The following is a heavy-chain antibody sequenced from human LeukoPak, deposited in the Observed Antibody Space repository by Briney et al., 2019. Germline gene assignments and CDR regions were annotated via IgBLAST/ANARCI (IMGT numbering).Heavy chain of an antibody. V-gene: IGHV3-11*04. J-gene: IGHJ3*02. CDR1: GFSFSDHY. Sequence: GGSLRRSCAASGFSFSDHYMSWIRQAPGKGLEWISYISSSGRTIYYADSVKGRFTISRDNAKNSLYLQMNSLRAEDTAVYYCARGDNYDSSGYDDAFDIWGQGTMVTVSS. D-gene: IGHD3-22*01. CDR3: ARGDNYDSSGYDDAFDI. CDR2: ISSSGRTI.